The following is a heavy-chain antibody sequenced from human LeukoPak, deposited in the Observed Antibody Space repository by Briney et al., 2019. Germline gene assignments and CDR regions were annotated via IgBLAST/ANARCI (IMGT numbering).Heavy chain of an antibody. CDR2: IIPIFGTA. Sequence: RASVKVSCKASGGTFSSYVISWVRQAPGQGLEWMGGIIPIFGTANYAQKFQGRVTITADESTSTAYMELSSLRSEDTAVYYCARDRVAVAGILAHDAFDIWGQGTMVTVSS. V-gene: IGHV1-69*13. CDR1: GGTFSSYV. D-gene: IGHD6-19*01. CDR3: ARDRVAVAGILAHDAFDI. J-gene: IGHJ3*02.